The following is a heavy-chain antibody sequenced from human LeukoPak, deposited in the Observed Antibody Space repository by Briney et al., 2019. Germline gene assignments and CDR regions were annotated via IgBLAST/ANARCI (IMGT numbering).Heavy chain of an antibody. CDR3: ARGTTTVTTED. J-gene: IGHJ4*02. Sequence: SETLSLTCTVSGGSISSGGYSWSWIRQHPGKGLEWIGYIYYSGSTYYNPSLKSRVTISVDTSKNQFSLKLSSVTAADTAVYYCARGTTTVTTEDWGQGTLVTVSS. CDR1: GGSISSGGYS. D-gene: IGHD4-17*01. V-gene: IGHV4-31*03. CDR2: IYYSGST.